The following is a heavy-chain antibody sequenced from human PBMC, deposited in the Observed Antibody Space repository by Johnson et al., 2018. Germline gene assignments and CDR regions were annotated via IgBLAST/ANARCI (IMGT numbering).Heavy chain of an antibody. CDR2: IRSKANNYAI. J-gene: IGHJ1*01. V-gene: IGHV3-73*02. D-gene: IGHD1-26*01. CDR1: GFSFSGSP. CDR3: TRSDYSGTYFS. Sequence: VQLRESGGGLVQPGGSLKLSCAASGFSFSGSPMHWVRQASGKGLEWVGRIRSKANNYAIAYGASVKGRFTISRDDSKNTAYLQMNSLKTEDTAVYYCTRSDYSGTYFSWGQGTLVTVSS.